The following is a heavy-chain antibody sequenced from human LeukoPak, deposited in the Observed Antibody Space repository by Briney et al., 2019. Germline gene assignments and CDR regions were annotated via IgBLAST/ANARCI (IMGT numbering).Heavy chain of an antibody. J-gene: IGHJ4*02. CDR3: ARRCAWLPSGHYYLDY. V-gene: IGHV4-38-2*01. D-gene: IGHD3-9*01. Sequence: KGLEWIGSIEHSGNTYYNPSLKSRVTISVETSKNLFSLKLSFVTAADTVVYSCARRCAWLPSGHYYLDYWGQGSLVMVSS. CDR2: IEHSGNT.